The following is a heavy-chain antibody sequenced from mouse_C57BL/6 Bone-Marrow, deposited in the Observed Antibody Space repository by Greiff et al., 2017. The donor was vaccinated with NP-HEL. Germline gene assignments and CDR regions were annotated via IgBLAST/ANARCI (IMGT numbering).Heavy chain of an antibody. D-gene: IGHD1-1*01. Sequence: QVQLQQSGTELVKPGASVKLSCKASGYTFTSYWMHWVKQRPGQGLEWIGNINPSNGGTNYNEKFKSKATLTVDKSSSTAYMQLSSLTSEDSAVYYCARLGTTVVATSDYAMDYWGQGTSVTVSS. V-gene: IGHV1-53*01. CDR1: GYTFTSYW. J-gene: IGHJ4*01. CDR2: INPSNGGT. CDR3: ARLGTTVVATSDYAMDY.